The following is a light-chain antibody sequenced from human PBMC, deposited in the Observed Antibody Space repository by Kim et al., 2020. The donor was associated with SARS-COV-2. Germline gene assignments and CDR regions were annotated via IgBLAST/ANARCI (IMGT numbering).Light chain of an antibody. CDR3: QQRSNGPLIT. J-gene: IGKJ5*01. CDR1: QSVGSY. CDR2: DVS. V-gene: IGKV3-11*01. Sequence: SPGERATLSCRASQSVGSYLAWYQQKPGQAPRLLIYDVSNRATGIPARFSGSGSWTDFTLTISSLEPEDFAVYYCQQRSNGPLITFGQGTRLEIK.